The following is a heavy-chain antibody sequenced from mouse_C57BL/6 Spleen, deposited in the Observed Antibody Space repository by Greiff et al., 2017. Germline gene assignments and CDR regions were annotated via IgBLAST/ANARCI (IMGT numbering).Heavy chain of an antibody. J-gene: IGHJ2*01. Sequence: DVKLQESGPGLVKPSQTVFLTCTVTGISITTGNYRWSWIRQFPGNKLEWIGYIYYSGTITYNPSLTSRTTITRDTPKNQFFLEMNSLTAEDTATYYCARDHGNYDYFDYWGQGTTLTVSS. V-gene: IGHV3-5*01. CDR3: ARDHGNYDYFDY. CDR1: GISITTGNYR. D-gene: IGHD2-1*01. CDR2: IYYSGTI.